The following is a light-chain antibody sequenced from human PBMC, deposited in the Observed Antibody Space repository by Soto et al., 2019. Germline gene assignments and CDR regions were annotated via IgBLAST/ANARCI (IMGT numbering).Light chain of an antibody. CDR2: DVS. J-gene: IGLJ2*01. CDR3: SSYTGSRAPLV. V-gene: IGLV2-14*01. CDR1: SSDVGRYNY. Sequence: QSALTQPASVSGSPGQSITISCTGTSSDVGRYNYVSWYQQHPGKAPKLMIFDVSNRPSGVSNRFSGSQSGNTASLTISGLQAEDEADYYCSSYTGSRAPLVFGGGTQLTVL.